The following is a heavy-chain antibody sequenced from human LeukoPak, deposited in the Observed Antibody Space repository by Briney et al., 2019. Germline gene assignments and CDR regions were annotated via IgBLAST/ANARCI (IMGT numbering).Heavy chain of an antibody. CDR2: INHSGST. Sequence: PSETLSLTCAVYGGSFSGYYWSWIRQPPGKGLEWIGEINHSGSTNYNPSLKSRVTISVDTSKNQFSLKLSSVTAADTAVYYCASGEWIVGYFQHWGQGTLVTVSS. J-gene: IGHJ1*01. V-gene: IGHV4-34*01. CDR1: GGSFSGYY. D-gene: IGHD2-15*01. CDR3: ASGEWIVGYFQH.